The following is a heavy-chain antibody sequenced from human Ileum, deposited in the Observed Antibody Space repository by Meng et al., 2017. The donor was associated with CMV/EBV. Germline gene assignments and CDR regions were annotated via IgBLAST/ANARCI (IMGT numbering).Heavy chain of an antibody. D-gene: IGHD2-21*01. CDR2: ISSGSTI. J-gene: IGHJ6*02. Sequence: WIRQAPGKGLEWVSYISSGSTIYYADSVKGRFTNSRDNAKNSLYLQMNSLRAEDTAVYYCASAPTPYGGNLFSYYYYYGMDVWGQGTTVTVSS. CDR3: ASAPTPYGGNLFSYYYYYGMDV. V-gene: IGHV3-11*04.